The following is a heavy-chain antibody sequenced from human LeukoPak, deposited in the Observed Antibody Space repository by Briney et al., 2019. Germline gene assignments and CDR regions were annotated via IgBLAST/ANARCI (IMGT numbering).Heavy chain of an antibody. D-gene: IGHD5-12*01. Sequence: GGSLRLSCAVSGFTFDDYAMHWVRHVPGKGLGWVSGISWNSDTIGLADSVKGRFTISRDNAKNSLYLQMNRLRAEDTALYYCATNGGGDSGYGNFDYWGQGTLVTVSS. CDR1: GFTFDDYA. J-gene: IGHJ4*02. CDR3: ATNGGGDSGYGNFDY. V-gene: IGHV3-9*01. CDR2: ISWNSDTI.